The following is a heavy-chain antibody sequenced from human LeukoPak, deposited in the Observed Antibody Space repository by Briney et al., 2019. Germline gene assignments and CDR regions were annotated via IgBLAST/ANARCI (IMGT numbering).Heavy chain of an antibody. CDR3: ARRRYSGSSQHFDY. CDR2: IKQYGREK. CDR1: GFTFSSYW. J-gene: IGHJ4*02. V-gene: IGHV3-7*01. D-gene: IGHD1-26*01. Sequence: PGGSLRLSCAASGFTFSSYWMSCVRQAPGKGLEWVANIKQYGREKYYVDSVKGRFTIPRDNAKNSLYLQMNSLRAEDTAVYYCARRRYSGSSQHFDYWGQGTLVTVSS.